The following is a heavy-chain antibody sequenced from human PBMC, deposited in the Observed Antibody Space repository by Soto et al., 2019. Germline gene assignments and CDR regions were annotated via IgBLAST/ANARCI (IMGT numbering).Heavy chain of an antibody. CDR1: GFTFSSYG. Sequence: PGGSLRLSCAASGFTFSSYGMHWVRQAPGKGLEWVAVIWYDGSNKYYADSVKGRFTISRDNSKNTLYLQMNSLRAEDTAVYYCARGGQWPINDAFDIWGQGTMVTVSS. V-gene: IGHV3-33*01. D-gene: IGHD6-19*01. CDR3: ARGGQWPINDAFDI. CDR2: IWYDGSNK. J-gene: IGHJ3*02.